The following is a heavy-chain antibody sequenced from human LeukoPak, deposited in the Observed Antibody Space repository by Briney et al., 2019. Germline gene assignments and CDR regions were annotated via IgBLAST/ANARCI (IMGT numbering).Heavy chain of an antibody. D-gene: IGHD6-6*01. J-gene: IGHJ4*02. CDR3: ATPSPYFDY. CDR1: GGSIRSGSHY. CDR2: IYHSGST. V-gene: IGHV4-39*07. Sequence: SETLSLTCTVSGGSIRSGSHYWGWIRQPPGKGLEWIGSIYHSGSTYYNPSLKSRVTISVDTSKNQFSLKLSSVTAADTAVYYCATPSPYFDYWGQGTLVTVSS.